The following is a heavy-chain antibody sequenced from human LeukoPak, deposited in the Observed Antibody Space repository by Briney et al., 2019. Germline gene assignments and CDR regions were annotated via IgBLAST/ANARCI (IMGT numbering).Heavy chain of an antibody. V-gene: IGHV4-39*07. Sequence: SETLSLTCTVSGGSISSSSYYWGWIRQPPGKGLEWIGSIYYSGSTYYNSSLKSRVTISVDTSKNQFSLKLSSVTAADTAVYYCARAGSNYDFWSGSLAGGHYYMDVWGKGTTVTVSS. CDR2: IYYSGST. CDR1: GGSISSSSYY. CDR3: ARAGSNYDFWSGSLAGGHYYMDV. D-gene: IGHD3-3*01. J-gene: IGHJ6*03.